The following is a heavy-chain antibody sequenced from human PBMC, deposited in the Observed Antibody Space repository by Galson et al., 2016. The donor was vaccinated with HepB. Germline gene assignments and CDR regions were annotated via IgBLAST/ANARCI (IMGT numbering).Heavy chain of an antibody. CDR1: GYTFTTYG. D-gene: IGHD1-26*01. Sequence: SVKVSCKASGYTFTTYGITWVRQAPGQGLEWMGWISANTGDTNYSPKLQGRVTMTTDTSTTTAFMELRSLRSDDTAVYYCARDLSYFEFDYWGQGTLVTVSS. CDR2: ISANTGDT. J-gene: IGHJ4*02. CDR3: ARDLSYFEFDY. V-gene: IGHV1-18*01.